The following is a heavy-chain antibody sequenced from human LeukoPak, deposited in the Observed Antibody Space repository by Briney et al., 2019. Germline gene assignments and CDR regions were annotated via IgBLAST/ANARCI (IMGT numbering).Heavy chain of an antibody. CDR1: GASVSSSY. CDR2: IYNSGSI. J-gene: IGHJ4*02. D-gene: IGHD2/OR15-2a*01. Sequence: SETLFLTCTVSGASVSSSYWNWIRQPAGKGLEWIGRIYNSGSINYNPSLESRVTISVDRSKNQFSLKLTSVTAADTAVYYCANSISMDFEYWGQGILVTVPS. V-gene: IGHV4-4*07. CDR3: ANSISMDFEY.